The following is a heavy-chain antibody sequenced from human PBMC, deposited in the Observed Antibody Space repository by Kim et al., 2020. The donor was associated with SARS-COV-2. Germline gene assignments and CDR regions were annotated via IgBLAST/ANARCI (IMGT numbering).Heavy chain of an antibody. J-gene: IGHJ4*02. CDR2: IWYDGSNK. CDR1: GFTFSSYG. Sequence: GGSLRLSCAASGFTFSSYGMHWVRQAPGKGLEWVAVIWYDGSNKYYADSVKGRFTISRDNSKNTLYLQMNSLRAEDTAVYYCARAPAEESLDYWGQGTLVTVSS. CDR3: ARAPAEESLDY. V-gene: IGHV3-33*01.